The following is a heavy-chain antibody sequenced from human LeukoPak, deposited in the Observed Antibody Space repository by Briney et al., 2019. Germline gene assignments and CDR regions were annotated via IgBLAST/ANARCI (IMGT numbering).Heavy chain of an antibody. CDR1: GYRFTTYW. D-gene: IGHD6-13*01. CDR2: IYPGDSDT. CDR3: ARHMGIAAAGIES. V-gene: IGHV5-51*01. J-gene: IGHJ4*02. Sequence: GESLKISFKGSGYRFTTYWIGWVRPMPGKGLEWMGIIYPGDSDTRNSPSFQGQVTISADKSTSTAYLQWSSLKASDTAMYYCARHMGIAAAGIESWGQGTLVTVYS.